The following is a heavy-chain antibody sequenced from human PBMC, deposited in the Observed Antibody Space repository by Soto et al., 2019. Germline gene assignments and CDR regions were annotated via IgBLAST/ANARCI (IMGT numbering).Heavy chain of an antibody. J-gene: IGHJ6*02. CDR2: INSDGSST. CDR3: ARGCYRSGYHKAYYYYGMDV. D-gene: IGHD3-3*01. Sequence: AGGSLRLSCAASGFTFSSYWMHWVRQAPGKGLVWVSRINSDGSSTSYVDSVKGRFTISRDNAKNTLYLQMNSLRAEDTAVYYCARGCYRSGYHKAYYYYGMDVWGQGTTVTVSS. CDR1: GFTFSSYW. V-gene: IGHV3-74*01.